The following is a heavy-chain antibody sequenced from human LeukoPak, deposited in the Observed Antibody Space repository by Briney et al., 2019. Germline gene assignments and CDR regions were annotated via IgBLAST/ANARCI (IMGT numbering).Heavy chain of an antibody. Sequence: GGSLRLSCAASGFTFSSYWMHWVRQAPGKGLVWVSGINSDESRTTYADSVKGRFTISRDNSKNTLYLQMNSLRAEDTAVYYCAKGGSVGVGTSYYFDYWGQGTLVTVSS. CDR1: GFTFSSYW. J-gene: IGHJ4*02. D-gene: IGHD1-26*01. CDR3: AKGGSVGVGTSYYFDY. CDR2: INSDESRT. V-gene: IGHV3-74*03.